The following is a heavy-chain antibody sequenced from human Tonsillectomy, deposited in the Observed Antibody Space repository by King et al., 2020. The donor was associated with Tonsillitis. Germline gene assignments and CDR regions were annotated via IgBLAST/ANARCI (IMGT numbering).Heavy chain of an antibody. D-gene: IGHD2-2*01. V-gene: IGHV3-74*01. J-gene: IGHJ4*02. CDR1: GFTFSSYW. Sequence: VQLVESGGGLVQPGGSLRLSCAASGFTFSSYWMHWVRQVPGKGLVWVSRINIDGSTISYADSVKGRFTISRDNAKNTLYLQMNSLRAEDTAVYYCARCHSPLFDYWGQGTLVTVSS. CDR3: ARCHSPLFDY. CDR2: INIDGSTI.